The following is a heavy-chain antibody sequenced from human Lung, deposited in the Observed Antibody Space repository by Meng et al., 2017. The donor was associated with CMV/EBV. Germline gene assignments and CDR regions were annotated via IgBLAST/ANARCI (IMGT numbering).Heavy chain of an antibody. Sequence: GGSLRPSCEAFGCTFSAYSMNWVRQAPGKGLEWVSSISTTSTYIYYADSVKGRFTISRDNAKNSLYLQMDSLRAEDTAVYYCAGFGVAITNGMDVWGQGTTVTVSS. D-gene: IGHD3-3*01. CDR2: ISTTSTYI. J-gene: IGHJ6*02. V-gene: IGHV3-21*01. CDR1: GCTFSAYS. CDR3: AGFGVAITNGMDV.